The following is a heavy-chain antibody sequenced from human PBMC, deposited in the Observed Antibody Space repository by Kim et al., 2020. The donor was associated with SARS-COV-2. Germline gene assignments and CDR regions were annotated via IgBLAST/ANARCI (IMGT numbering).Heavy chain of an antibody. Sequence: SETLSLTCTVSGGSISSGGYYWSWIRQHPGKGLEWIGYIYYSGSTYYNPSLKSRVTISVDTSKNQFSLKLSSVTAADTAVYYCVRAASTIFGVVNHFDYWGQGTLVTVSS. V-gene: IGHV4-31*03. CDR2: IYYSGST. CDR1: GGSISSGGYY. D-gene: IGHD3-3*01. CDR3: VRAASTIFGVVNHFDY. J-gene: IGHJ4*02.